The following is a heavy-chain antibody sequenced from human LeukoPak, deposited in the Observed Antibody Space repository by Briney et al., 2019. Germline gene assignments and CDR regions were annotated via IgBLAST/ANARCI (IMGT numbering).Heavy chain of an antibody. D-gene: IGHD3-10*01. Sequence: GGSLKLSCAASGFTFSDSAMHWVRQAPGKGLEWVGRIKSKTDGGTTDYAAPVKGRFTISRDDSKNTLYLQMNSLKTEDTAVYYCTTDRMRSRGGFDYWGQGTLVTVSS. CDR1: GFTFSDSA. V-gene: IGHV3-15*01. CDR3: TTDRMRSRGGFDY. J-gene: IGHJ4*02. CDR2: IKSKTDGGTT.